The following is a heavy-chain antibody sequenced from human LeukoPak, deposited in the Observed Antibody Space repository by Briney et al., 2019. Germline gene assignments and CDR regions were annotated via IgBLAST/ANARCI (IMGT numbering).Heavy chain of an antibody. CDR3: ATSAPDPGSDPFDS. CDR1: RNSFNKNW. Sequence: GESLKFSCKGSRNSFNKNWIGWVRQMPGKGLDWMAIIYPSDSDTKYSPSFQGRVTVSADASIDTAYLQWTSLRASDTAMYYCATSAPDPGSDPFDSWGEGTLVIVSS. CDR2: IYPSDSDT. V-gene: IGHV5-51*01. D-gene: IGHD5-12*01. J-gene: IGHJ4*02.